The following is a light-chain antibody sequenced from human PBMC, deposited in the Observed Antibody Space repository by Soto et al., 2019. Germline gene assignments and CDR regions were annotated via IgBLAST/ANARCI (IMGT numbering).Light chain of an antibody. CDR2: DAS. Sequence: EIVLTQSPATLSLSPGERATLSCRASQSVSNNLGWYQHKPGQAPRLLIYDASERVTDTPARFSGSGSGTDFTLTISSLEPEDFAVYYCQQRSDYWTFGQGTKIEIK. J-gene: IGKJ1*01. V-gene: IGKV3-11*01. CDR3: QQRSDYWT. CDR1: QSVSNN.